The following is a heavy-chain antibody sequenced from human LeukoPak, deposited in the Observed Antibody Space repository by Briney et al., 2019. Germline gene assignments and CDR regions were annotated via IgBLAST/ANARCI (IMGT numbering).Heavy chain of an antibody. D-gene: IGHD6-19*01. Sequence: ASVKVSCKASGYTLTGYYLHWVRQAPGQGREWMGWINPNTGATHSAQKFQGRITMTRDSSISTAYMDLSRLRSDDTAVYYCARDRVGSGWPRPYYFEVWGQGTLVTVSS. CDR3: ARDRVGSGWPRPYYFEV. V-gene: IGHV1-2*02. CDR1: GYTLTGYY. CDR2: INPNTGAT. J-gene: IGHJ4*02.